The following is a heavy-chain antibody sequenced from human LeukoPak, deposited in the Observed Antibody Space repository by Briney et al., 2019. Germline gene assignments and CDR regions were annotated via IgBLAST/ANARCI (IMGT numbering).Heavy chain of an antibody. Sequence: SETLSLTCTVSGGSISSYYWSWIRLPAGKGLEWIGRIYPSGDTKYNPSLKSRVTMSVDTSKDHFSLKLSSVTAADTAVYYCARGPLDGSGYYYPYWGQGTLVTVSS. J-gene: IGHJ4*02. D-gene: IGHD3-22*01. CDR1: GGSISSYY. CDR2: IYPSGDT. V-gene: IGHV4-4*07. CDR3: ARGPLDGSGYYYPY.